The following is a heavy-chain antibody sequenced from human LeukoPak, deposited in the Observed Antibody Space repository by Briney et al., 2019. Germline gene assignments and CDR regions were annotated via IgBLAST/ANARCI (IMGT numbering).Heavy chain of an antibody. V-gene: IGHV4-39*01. D-gene: IGHD6-13*01. J-gene: IGHJ5*02. CDR2: IYYGGCT. Sequence: SETLSLTCSVSGCSISKSNHYWGWIRQPPGKGLAWVGSIYYGGCTYTNPSLNSQATSSVKTPINQFVLPLRSVTAADTAVYYCARQDHSIIWYHWFDPWGRGTLVSV. CDR3: ARQDHSIIWYHWFDP. CDR1: GCSISKSNHY.